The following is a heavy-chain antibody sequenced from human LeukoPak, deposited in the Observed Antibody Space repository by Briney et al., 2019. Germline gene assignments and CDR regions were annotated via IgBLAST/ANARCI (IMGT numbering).Heavy chain of an antibody. CDR3: TRGLRGPDY. Sequence: PGGSLRLSCAASGFTLSSYWMHWVRQVPGKGLVWVSRINNDGTSTVYADSVEGRFTISRDNAKNTLYLQMNSLRADDTAVYYCTRGLRGPDYWGQGTLVTVSS. J-gene: IGHJ4*02. CDR2: INNDGTST. CDR1: GFTLSSYW. V-gene: IGHV3-74*01.